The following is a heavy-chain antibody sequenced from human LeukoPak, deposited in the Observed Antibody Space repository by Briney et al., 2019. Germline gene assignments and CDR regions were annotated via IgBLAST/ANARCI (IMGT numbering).Heavy chain of an antibody. CDR1: GGSFSGYY. V-gene: IGHV4-34*01. D-gene: IGHD5-12*01. J-gene: IGHJ6*02. CDR3: ARGFGEIVATTVPDYYYYGMDV. CDR2: INHSGST. Sequence: SETLSLTCAVYGGSFSGYYWSWIRQPPGKGLEWIGEINHSGSTNYNPSLKSRVTISVDTSKNQFSLKLSSVTAADTAVYYCARGFGEIVATTVPDYYYYGMDVWGQGTTVTVSS.